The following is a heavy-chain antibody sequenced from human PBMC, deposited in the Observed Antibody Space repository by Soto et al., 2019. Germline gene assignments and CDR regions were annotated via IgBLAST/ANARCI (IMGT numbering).Heavy chain of an antibody. V-gene: IGHV4-59*01. CDR3: AQTTGWPGFDY. Sequence: QVQLQESGPGLVKPSETMSLTCTASGASISNYYWNWIRQFPGKGLEWIGHIYNGESTNYNPSLKSXXTXSXXTSKNQLSLNLMSGTAADTAIYYCAQTTGWPGFDYWVQGTLVTVSS. CDR1: GASISNYY. J-gene: IGHJ4*02. D-gene: IGHD6-19*01. CDR2: IYNGEST.